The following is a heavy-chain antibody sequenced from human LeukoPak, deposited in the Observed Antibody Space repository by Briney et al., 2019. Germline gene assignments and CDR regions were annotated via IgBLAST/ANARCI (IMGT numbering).Heavy chain of an antibody. CDR3: AGSSVVVPAAIEGFDWYFDL. J-gene: IGHJ2*01. Sequence: ASVKVSCKASGYTFTNYDINWVRQATGQGLEWMGYMKPNSGNTGYAQKFQGRVTMTRDTSISTAYMELSSLTSEDTAVYYCAGSSVVVPAAIEGFDWYFDLWGRGTLVTVSS. CDR1: GYTFTNYD. CDR2: MKPNSGNT. D-gene: IGHD2-2*02. V-gene: IGHV1-8*01.